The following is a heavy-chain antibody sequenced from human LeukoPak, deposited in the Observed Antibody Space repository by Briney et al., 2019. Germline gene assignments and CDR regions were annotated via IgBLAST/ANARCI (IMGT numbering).Heavy chain of an antibody. J-gene: IGHJ4*02. CDR1: GFTFSSYS. CDR3: ARDASAAAGTYHFDY. Sequence: GGSLRLSCTASGFTFSSYSMNWVRQAPGKGLEWVSSISSSSSYIYYADSVKGRFTISRDNAKNSLYLQMNSLRAEDTAVYYCARDASAAAGTYHFDYWGQGTLVTVSS. CDR2: ISSSSSYI. D-gene: IGHD6-13*01. V-gene: IGHV3-21*01.